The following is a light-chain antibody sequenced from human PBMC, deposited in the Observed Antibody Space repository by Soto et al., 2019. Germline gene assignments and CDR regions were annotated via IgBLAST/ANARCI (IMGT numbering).Light chain of an antibody. Sequence: EVVMTQSPLSLPVTLGQPASIFCRSSQSLVNSDGNTYLNWFHQRPGQSPRRLIYKVSNRDSGVPDRFSGSGSGTDFTLRISRVEAEDVGVYYCMQGSHWPRTFGQGTRVEIK. CDR1: QSLVNSDGNTY. CDR3: MQGSHWPRT. CDR2: KVS. V-gene: IGKV2-30*01. J-gene: IGKJ1*01.